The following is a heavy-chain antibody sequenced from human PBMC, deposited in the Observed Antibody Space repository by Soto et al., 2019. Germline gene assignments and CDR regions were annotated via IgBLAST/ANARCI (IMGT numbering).Heavy chain of an antibody. CDR2: VNSDGSST. J-gene: IGHJ5*02. V-gene: IGHV3-74*01. Sequence: EVQLVESGGGLVQPGGSLRLSCAASGFTISSHWMHWVRQAPGKGLVWVSRVNSDGSSTSYADSVKGRFIISRDNAKNTLYLQMNILRTEDTAVYYCVRCYSGTYGCFDPWGQGTLVTVSS. CDR1: GFTISSHW. D-gene: IGHD1-26*01. CDR3: VRCYSGTYGCFDP.